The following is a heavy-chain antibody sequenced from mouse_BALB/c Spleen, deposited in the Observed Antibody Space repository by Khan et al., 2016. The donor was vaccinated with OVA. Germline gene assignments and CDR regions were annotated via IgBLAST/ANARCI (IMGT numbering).Heavy chain of an antibody. CDR1: GFTFSSYA. CDR3: ARGHCYGSSYDYWYFDV. V-gene: IGHV5-6-5*01. Sequence: EVQLVESGGGLVKPGGSLKLSCAASGFTFSSYAMSWVRQTPEKRLEWVASINSGGSFYHYDSMKGRFTISRDNARNLLYLHMSSLRSEDTAMYYCARGHCYGSSYDYWYFDVWGAGTTVTVSS. CDR2: INSGGSF. J-gene: IGHJ1*01. D-gene: IGHD1-1*01.